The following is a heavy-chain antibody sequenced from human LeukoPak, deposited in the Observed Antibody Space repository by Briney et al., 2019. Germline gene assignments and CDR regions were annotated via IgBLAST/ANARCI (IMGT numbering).Heavy chain of an antibody. CDR1: GYTLTELS. J-gene: IGHJ3*02. CDR2: FDPEDGET. Sequence: GASVKVSCKVSGYTLTELSMHWVRQAPGKGLEWMGGFDPEDGETIYAQKFQGRVTMTEDTSTDTAYMELSSLRSEDTAVYYCATSIAVAGLGNAFDIWGQGTMVTVSS. CDR3: ATSIAVAGLGNAFDI. D-gene: IGHD6-19*01. V-gene: IGHV1-24*01.